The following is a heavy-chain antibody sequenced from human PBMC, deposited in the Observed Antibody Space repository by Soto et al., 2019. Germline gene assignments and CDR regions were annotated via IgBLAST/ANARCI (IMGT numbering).Heavy chain of an antibody. CDR1: ELTFGRYG. D-gene: IGHD5-18*01. CDR3: ARVKGESGYSYGWYYYYGMDV. J-gene: IGHJ6*02. V-gene: IGHV3-33*01. Sequence: GLPRRHACGVWELTFGRYGMHRVSKAPGKGLEWVAVIWYDGSNKYYADSVKGRFTISRDNSKNTLYLQMNSLRAEDTAVYYCARVKGESGYSYGWYYYYGMDVWGQGTTVTVSS. CDR2: IWYDGSNK.